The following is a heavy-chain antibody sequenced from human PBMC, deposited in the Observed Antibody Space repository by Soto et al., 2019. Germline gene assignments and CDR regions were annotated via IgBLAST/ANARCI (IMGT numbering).Heavy chain of an antibody. V-gene: IGHV4-30-2*01. Sequence: SETLSLTCAVSGGSISSGGYSWSWIRQPPGKGLEWIGYIYHSGSTYYNPSLKSRVTISVDRSKNQFSLKLSSVTAADTAVYYCASTIAAAGMGFDYWGQGTLVTVS. CDR2: IYHSGST. J-gene: IGHJ4*02. CDR1: GGSISSGGYS. CDR3: ASTIAAAGMGFDY. D-gene: IGHD6-13*01.